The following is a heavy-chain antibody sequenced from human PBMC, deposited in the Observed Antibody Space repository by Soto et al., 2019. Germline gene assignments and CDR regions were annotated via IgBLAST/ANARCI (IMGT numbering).Heavy chain of an antibody. Sequence: QVQLQQWGAGLLKPSETLSLTCAVYGGSFSGYYWSWIRQPPGKGLEWIGEINHSGSTNYNPSLKSRVTISVDTSKNHFSLKLSSVTAADTAVYYCARGSNYYGSGSYNYWGQGTLVTVSS. D-gene: IGHD3-10*01. CDR3: ARGSNYYGSGSYNY. CDR1: GGSFSGYY. V-gene: IGHV4-34*01. CDR2: INHSGST. J-gene: IGHJ4*02.